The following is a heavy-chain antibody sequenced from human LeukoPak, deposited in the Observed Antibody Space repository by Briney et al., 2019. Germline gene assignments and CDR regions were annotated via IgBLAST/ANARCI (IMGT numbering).Heavy chain of an antibody. J-gene: IGHJ4*02. V-gene: IGHV1-69*13. CDR1: GGTFSSYA. Sequence: ASVKVSCKASGGTFSSYAISWVRQAPGQGLEWMGGIIPIFGTANYAQKFQGRVTITADESTSTAYMELSSLRSEDTAVYYCARAAYYYDSSGYYFSLSGMDYWGQGTLVTVSS. CDR2: IIPIFGTA. D-gene: IGHD3-22*01. CDR3: ARAAYYYDSSGYYFSLSGMDY.